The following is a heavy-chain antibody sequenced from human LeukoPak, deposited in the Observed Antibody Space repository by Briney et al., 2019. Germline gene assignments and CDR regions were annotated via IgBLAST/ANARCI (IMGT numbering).Heavy chain of an antibody. D-gene: IGHD5-24*01. Sequence: PGGSLRLSCAASGFTFSSYVMHWVRQAPGKGLEWVAVIWYDGFNKYYADSVKGRFTISRYNSKNTLYLQMNSLRPEDTAVYYCARLEMATITHAFDIWGQGAMVTVSS. CDR3: ARLEMATITHAFDI. J-gene: IGHJ3*02. V-gene: IGHV3-33*01. CDR1: GFTFSSYV. CDR2: IWYDGFNK.